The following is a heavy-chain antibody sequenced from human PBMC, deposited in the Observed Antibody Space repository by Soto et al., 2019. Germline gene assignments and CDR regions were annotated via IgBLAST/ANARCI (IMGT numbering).Heavy chain of an antibody. CDR2: IYYSGST. Sequence: SETLSLTCTVSGGSISSYYWSWIRQPPGKGLEWIGYIYYSGSTNYNPSLKSRVTISVDTSKNQFSLKLSSVTAADTAVYYCARHFDELAVRPWWRYNYMDVWAKGTSLTLSS. V-gene: IGHV4-59*08. CDR1: GGSISSYY. D-gene: IGHD6-6*01. CDR3: ARHFDELAVRPWWRYNYMDV. J-gene: IGHJ6*03.